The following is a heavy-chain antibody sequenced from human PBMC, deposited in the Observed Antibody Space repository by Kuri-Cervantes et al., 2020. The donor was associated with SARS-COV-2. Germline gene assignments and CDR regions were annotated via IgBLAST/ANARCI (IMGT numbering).Heavy chain of an antibody. V-gene: IGHV4-38-2*01. CDR1: GYSISSGYY. CDR3: ATRIAARPVGLEGYDWYFDL. Sequence: SETLSLTCAVSGYSISSGYYWGWVRQPPGKRLEWIGSIYHTGSTNYNPSLKSRVTISVDTSKNQFSLKLSSVTAADTAVYYCATRIAARPVGLEGYDWYFDLWGRGTLVTVSS. D-gene: IGHD6-6*01. J-gene: IGHJ2*01. CDR2: IYHTGST.